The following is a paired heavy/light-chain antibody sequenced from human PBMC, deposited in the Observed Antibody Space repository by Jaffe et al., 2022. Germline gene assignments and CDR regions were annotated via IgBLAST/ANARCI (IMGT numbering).Light chain of an antibody. CDR1: SSDVGGYDY. CDR2: EVI. Sequence: QSALTQPASVSGSPGQSITISCSGTSSDVGGYDYVSWYQHHPDKAPKLLIYEVINRPSGVSYRFYGSKSGNTASLTISGLQAEDEADYYCSSFTSSNTLVFGTGTKVSVL. J-gene: IGLJ1*01. CDR3: SSFTSSNTLV. V-gene: IGLV2-14*01.
Heavy chain of an antibody. Sequence: EVQVVESGGGLVQPGGSLRLSCAVSGFIFRDYSMNWARQAPGKGLEWLSYIRSGGSVIYYADSVKGRFTISRDDARNSLFLQMDSLRAEDTAVYYCASSFQYGVGPYWGRGTLVTVSS. V-gene: IGHV3-48*01. D-gene: IGHD3-10*01. J-gene: IGHJ4*02. CDR1: GFIFRDYS. CDR2: IRSGGSVI. CDR3: ASSFQYGVGPY.